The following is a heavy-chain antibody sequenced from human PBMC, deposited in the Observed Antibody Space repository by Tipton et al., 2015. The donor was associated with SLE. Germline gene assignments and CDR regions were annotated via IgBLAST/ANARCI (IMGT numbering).Heavy chain of an antibody. CDR1: GYSISSGYY. Sequence: LRLSCAVSGYSISSGYYWGWIRQPPGKGLEWIGSIYHSGSTYYNPSLKSRVTISVDTSKNQFSLKLSSVTAADTAVYYCAVNGFTVGKYYFDYWGQGTLVTVSS. CDR2: IYHSGST. CDR3: AVNGFTVGKYYFDY. J-gene: IGHJ4*02. V-gene: IGHV4-38-2*01. D-gene: IGHD1-26*01.